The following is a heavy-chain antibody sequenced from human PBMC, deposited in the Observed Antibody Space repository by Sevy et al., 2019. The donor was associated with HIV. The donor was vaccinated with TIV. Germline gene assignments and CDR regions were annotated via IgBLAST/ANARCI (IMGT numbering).Heavy chain of an antibody. J-gene: IGHJ3*02. CDR1: GYIFKNYW. CDR2: FYPGNSDV. CDR3: ARGLYYYDSSGYSDAFDI. Sequence: GESLKISCKGSGYIFKNYWIGWVRQVPGKGLEWMGIFYPGNSDVRYSPSFQGHVTISAAKSISAAYLQWRSLKASETAMSFCARGLYYYDSSGYSDAFDIWGQGTMVTVSS. D-gene: IGHD3-22*01. V-gene: IGHV5-51*01.